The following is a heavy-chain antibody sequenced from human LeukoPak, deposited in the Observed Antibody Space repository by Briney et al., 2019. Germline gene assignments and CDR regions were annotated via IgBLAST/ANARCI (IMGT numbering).Heavy chain of an antibody. CDR3: ARDGYGGIDY. Sequence: SETLSLTCTVPGASMSTYYWSWIRQPPGKGLEWIAYIYHSGSTNYNPSLKSRVTISVDTSKNQFSLNLSSVTAADTAVYYCARDGYGGIDYWGQGILVTVSS. D-gene: IGHD4-23*01. CDR2: IYHSGST. V-gene: IGHV4-59*01. J-gene: IGHJ4*02. CDR1: GASMSTYY.